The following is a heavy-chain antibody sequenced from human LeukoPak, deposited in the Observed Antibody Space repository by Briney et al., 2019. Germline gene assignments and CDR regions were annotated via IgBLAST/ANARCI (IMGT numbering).Heavy chain of an antibody. CDR2: IRYDGGNK. CDR1: GFTFSSYG. V-gene: IGHV3-30*02. Sequence: GGSLRLSCAASGFTFSSYGMHWVRRAPGKGLEWVAFIRYDGGNKYYADSVKGRFTISRDNSKNTLYLQMNSLRAEDTAVYYCAKDQSSGGITGTTEGDYFDYWGQGTLVTVSS. D-gene: IGHD1-7*01. J-gene: IGHJ4*02. CDR3: AKDQSSGGITGTTEGDYFDY.